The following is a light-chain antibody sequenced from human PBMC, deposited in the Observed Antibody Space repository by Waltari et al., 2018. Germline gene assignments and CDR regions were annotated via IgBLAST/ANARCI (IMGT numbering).Light chain of an antibody. J-gene: IGKJ1*01. V-gene: IGKV3-20*01. CDR3: QHYERLPAT. CDR1: QSVSRA. CDR2: GAS. Sequence: ELVLTQSPGTLSLSPGERATLSCRPSQSVSRALAWYQQTPGQAPRLLIYGASNRATGIPDRFSGSGAGTDFSLTISRLDAEDVAVYYCQHYERLPATFGQGTKVEIK.